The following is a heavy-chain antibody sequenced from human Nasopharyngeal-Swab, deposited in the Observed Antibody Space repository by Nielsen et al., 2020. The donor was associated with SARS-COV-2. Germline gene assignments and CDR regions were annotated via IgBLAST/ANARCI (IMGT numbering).Heavy chain of an antibody. CDR2: IDPGDSYT. V-gene: IGHV5-10-1*01. CDR1: RYRFTSYW. D-gene: IGHD4-17*01. CDR3: AIPTVTTDY. Sequence: GESLKISCKGSRYRFTSYWISWVRQMPGKGLEWMGRIDPGDSYTNYSPSFQGHVTISADKSISTAYLQWSSLKASDTAMYYCAIPTVTTDYWGQGTLVTVSS. J-gene: IGHJ4*02.